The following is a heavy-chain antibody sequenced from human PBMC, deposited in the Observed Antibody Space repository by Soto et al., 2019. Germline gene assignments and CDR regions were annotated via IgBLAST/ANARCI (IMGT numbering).Heavy chain of an antibody. V-gene: IGHV3-23*01. CDR2: ISGSGGST. D-gene: IGHD3-10*01. J-gene: IGHJ4*02. CDR3: AKDVAAITMVRGVIITPYYFEY. Sequence: GGSLRLSCAASGFTFSNYAMSWVRQAPGKGLEWVSVISGSGGSTYYADSVKGRFTISRDNSKNTLYLQMNSLRAEDTAVYYCAKDVAAITMVRGVIITPYYFEYWGQGTLVTVSS. CDR1: GFTFSNYA.